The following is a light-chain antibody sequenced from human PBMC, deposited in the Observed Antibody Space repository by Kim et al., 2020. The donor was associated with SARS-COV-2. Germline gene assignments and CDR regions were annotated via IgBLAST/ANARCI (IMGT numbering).Light chain of an antibody. J-gene: IGKJ2*01. CDR2: DAS. CDR3: QQYNKYPYT. V-gene: IGKV1-5*01. CDR1: QTINGW. Sequence: DIQMTQSPSTLSASVGDRVTITWRASQTINGWLAWYQQKPGKAPNLLINDASTLISGVPARFSGSGSETQFTLTINSVQSDDFATYYCQQYNKYPYTLGKENKLEI.